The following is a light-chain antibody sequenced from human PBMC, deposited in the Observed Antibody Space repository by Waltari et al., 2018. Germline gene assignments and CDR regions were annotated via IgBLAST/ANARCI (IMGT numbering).Light chain of an antibody. CDR3: QQHDGNSRT. CDR1: QSINSC. Sequence: DIQMPQSPSTLSASVGAKSTIPCRASQSINSCLAWYQQKPGKAPNLLIYKSSNFQSGVPSRFSGSGSETEFILTISSLQPDDFATYYCQQHDGNSRTFGQGTRVEIK. V-gene: IGKV1-5*03. CDR2: KSS. J-gene: IGKJ2*01.